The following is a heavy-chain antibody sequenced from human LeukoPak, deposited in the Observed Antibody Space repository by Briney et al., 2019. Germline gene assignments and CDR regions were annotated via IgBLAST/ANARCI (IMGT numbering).Heavy chain of an antibody. CDR1: GYTFTGYY. V-gene: IGHV1-8*03. CDR2: MNPNSGNT. Sequence: GASVKVSCKASGYTFTGYYMHWVRQATGQGLEWMGWMNPNSGNTGYAQKFQGRVTITRNTSISTAYMELSSLRSEDTAVYYCGRVNYYGSAPDYWGQGTLVTVSS. D-gene: IGHD3-10*01. CDR3: GRVNYYGSAPDY. J-gene: IGHJ4*02.